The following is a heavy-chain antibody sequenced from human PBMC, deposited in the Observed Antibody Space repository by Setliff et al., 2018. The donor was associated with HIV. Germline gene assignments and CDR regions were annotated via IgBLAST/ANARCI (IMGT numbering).Heavy chain of an antibody. V-gene: IGHV1-3*01. CDR3: ARDHGNGRAYKFWSGYYSFDY. CDR1: GGTFSSYA. J-gene: IGHJ4*02. CDR2: INAGSGDT. D-gene: IGHD3-3*01. Sequence: SVKVSCKASGGTFSSYAINWVRQAPGQRLEWMGWINAGSGDTKYSQKFQGRVSITRDTSASTAYMQLSSLTSEDTAVYYCARDHGNGRAYKFWSGYYSFDYWGRGTLVTVSS.